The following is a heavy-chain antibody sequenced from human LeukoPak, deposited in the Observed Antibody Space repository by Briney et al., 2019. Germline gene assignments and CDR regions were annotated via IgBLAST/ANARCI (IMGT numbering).Heavy chain of an antibody. CDR3: ARGQVLTGYYKRRPLGPIDY. D-gene: IGHD3-9*01. V-gene: IGHV4-34*01. J-gene: IGHJ4*02. CDR2: INHSGST. Sequence: PSETLSLTCAVYGVSFSGYYWSWIRQPPGKGLEWLGEINHSGSTNYNPSLKSRVTISVDTSKNQFSLKLSSVTAADTAVYYCARGQVLTGYYKRRPLGPIDYWGQGTLVTVSS. CDR1: GVSFSGYY.